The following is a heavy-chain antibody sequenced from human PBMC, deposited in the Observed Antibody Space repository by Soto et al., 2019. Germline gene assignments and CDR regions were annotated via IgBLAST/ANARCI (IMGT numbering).Heavy chain of an antibody. V-gene: IGHV4-59*01. J-gene: IGHJ4*02. CDR2: IYYSGST. CDR1: GGSISSYY. CDR3: ARGEDYATFEY. D-gene: IGHD4-17*01. Sequence: SETLSLTCTVSGGSISSYYWSWIRQPPGKGLEWIGYIYYSGSTNYNPSLKSRVTISVDTPKNQFSLKLSSVTAADTAVYYCARGEDYATFEYWGQGTLVTVSS.